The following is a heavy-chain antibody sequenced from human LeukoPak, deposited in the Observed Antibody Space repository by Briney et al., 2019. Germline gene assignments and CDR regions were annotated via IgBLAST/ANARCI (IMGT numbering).Heavy chain of an antibody. J-gene: IGHJ4*02. CDR3: AKQLGYCSDGSCYFPY. V-gene: IGHV3-33*06. CDR2: IWYDGSNK. Sequence: GGSLRLSCAASGFTFSSYGMHWVRQAPGKGLEWVAVIWYDGSNKYYADSVKGRFTISRDNSKSTLYLQMNSLRAEDTAVYYCAKQLGYCSDGSCYFPYWGQGTLVTVSS. CDR1: GFTFSSYG. D-gene: IGHD2-15*01.